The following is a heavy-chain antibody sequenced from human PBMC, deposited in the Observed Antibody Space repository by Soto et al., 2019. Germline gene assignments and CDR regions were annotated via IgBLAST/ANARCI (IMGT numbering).Heavy chain of an antibody. CDR2: IKQDGSEK. D-gene: IGHD2-8*01. V-gene: IGHV3-7*01. CDR3: ARDGPYCTNGVCSRVLDAFDI. J-gene: IGHJ3*02. Sequence: EVQLVESGGGLVQPGGSLRLSCAASGFTFSSYWMSWVRQAPGKGREWVANIKQDGSEKYYVDSVKGRFTISRDNAKNSLYLQMNSLRAEDTAVYYCARDGPYCTNGVCSRVLDAFDIWGQGTMVTVSS. CDR1: GFTFSSYW.